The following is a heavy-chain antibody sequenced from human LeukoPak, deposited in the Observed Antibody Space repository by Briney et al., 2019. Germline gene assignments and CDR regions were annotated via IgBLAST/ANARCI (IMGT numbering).Heavy chain of an antibody. CDR2: INPSGGST. J-gene: IGHJ3*02. Sequence: GASVKVSCKASGYTITSYYMHWVRQAPGQGLEWMGIINPSGGSTSYAQKFQGRVTMTRDTSTSTVYMELSSLRSEDTAVYYCARARYPEHAFDIWGQGTMVTVSS. CDR1: GYTITSYY. V-gene: IGHV1-46*01. CDR3: ARARYPEHAFDI. D-gene: IGHD1-26*01.